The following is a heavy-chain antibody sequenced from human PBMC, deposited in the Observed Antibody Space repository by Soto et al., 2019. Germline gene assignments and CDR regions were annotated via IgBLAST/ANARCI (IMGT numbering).Heavy chain of an antibody. D-gene: IGHD3-16*01. J-gene: IGHJ4*02. Sequence: EVQLLESGGGLVQPGRSLRLSCTASGFTFSSHAMTWVRQAPGKGLEWVSGLSDSGDSMYYADSVKGRFTISRDNSMNTLYLQMNTLRVEDTAVYYCARVSSSGYAGFFDLWGQGTLVTVSS. CDR2: LSDSGDSM. V-gene: IGHV3-23*01. CDR3: ARVSSSGYAGFFDL. CDR1: GFTFSSHA.